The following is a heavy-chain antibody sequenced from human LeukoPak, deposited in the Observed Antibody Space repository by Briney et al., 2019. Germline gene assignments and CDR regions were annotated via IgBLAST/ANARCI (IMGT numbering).Heavy chain of an antibody. J-gene: IGHJ6*03. CDR2: IYHSGST. Sequence: SETLSLTCTVSGGSISSYYWSWIRQPPGKGLEWIGSIYHSGSTYYNPSLKSRVTISVDTSKNQFSLKLSSVTAADTAVYYCARGGVEGYCSSTSCQDYYYMDVWGKGTTVTVSS. CDR3: ARGGVEGYCSSTSCQDYYYMDV. V-gene: IGHV4-59*12. D-gene: IGHD2-2*01. CDR1: GGSISSYY.